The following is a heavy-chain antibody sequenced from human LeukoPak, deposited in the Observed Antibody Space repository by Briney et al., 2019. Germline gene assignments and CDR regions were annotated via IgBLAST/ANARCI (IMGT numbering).Heavy chain of an antibody. CDR2: ISSSGSTI. CDR1: GFTFSSYE. CDR3: ARDPTYDSSGYGAQYYFDY. Sequence: GGSLRLSCAASGFTFSSYEMNWVRQAPGKGLEWVSYISSSGSTIYYADSVKGRFTISRDNAKNSLYLQMNSLRAEDTAVYYYARDPTYDSSGYGAQYYFDYWGQGTLVTVSS. D-gene: IGHD3-22*01. V-gene: IGHV3-48*03. J-gene: IGHJ4*02.